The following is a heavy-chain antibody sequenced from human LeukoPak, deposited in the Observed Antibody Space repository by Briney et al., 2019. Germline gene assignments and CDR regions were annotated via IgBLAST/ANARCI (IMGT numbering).Heavy chain of an antibody. D-gene: IGHD4-17*01. Sequence: GGSLRLSCAASEFTFSSYGMHWVRQAPGKGLEWVAVIWYDGSNKYYADSVKGRFTISRDNSKNTLYLQMNSLRAEDTAVYYCARGSGGYGDYGDYWGQGTLVTVSS. V-gene: IGHV3-33*08. CDR3: ARGSGGYGDYGDY. J-gene: IGHJ4*02. CDR2: IWYDGSNK. CDR1: EFTFSSYG.